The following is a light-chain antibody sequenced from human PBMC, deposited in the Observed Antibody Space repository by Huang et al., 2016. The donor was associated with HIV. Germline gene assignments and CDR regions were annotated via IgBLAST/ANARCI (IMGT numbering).Light chain of an antibody. Sequence: EIVLTQSPATLSLSPGERATLSCRASQSVSSYLAWYQQKTGQAPRLHMYDASNRATGSPARFSGSGSGTDFTLTIISLEPEDFAVYYCQQRSNWSITFGQGARLEMK. J-gene: IGKJ5*01. CDR1: QSVSSY. CDR2: DAS. CDR3: QQRSNWSIT. V-gene: IGKV3-11*01.